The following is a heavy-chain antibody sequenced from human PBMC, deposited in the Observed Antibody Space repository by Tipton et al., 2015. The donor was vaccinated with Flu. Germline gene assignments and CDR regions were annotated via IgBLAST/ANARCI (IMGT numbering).Heavy chain of an antibody. V-gene: IGHV3-53*01. D-gene: IGHD1-14*01. CDR2: VYDDGRT. Sequence: QLVQSGGGLIRPGGSLRLSCAVSGFTVSTSYMSWVRQPPGKGLEWVSIVYDDGRTYYADSVEGRFAISRDNSKNILYLQMNSLRADDTAVYFCARDEGGTYLDWGQGTLVTVSS. J-gene: IGHJ4*02. CDR1: GFTVSTSY. CDR3: ARDEGGTYLD.